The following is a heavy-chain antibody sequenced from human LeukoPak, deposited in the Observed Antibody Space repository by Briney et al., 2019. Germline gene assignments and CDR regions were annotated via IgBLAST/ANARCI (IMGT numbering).Heavy chain of an antibody. CDR3: ARDIMMVRGVYHHYYGMDV. J-gene: IGHJ6*04. CDR2: ISGYNGNT. Sequence: ASVKVSCKASGYTFTSYGISWVRQAPGQGLEWMGWISGYNGNTNYAQKLQGRVTMTTDTSTSTAYMELRSLRSDDTAVYYCARDIMMVRGVYHHYYGMDVWGKGTTATVSS. CDR1: GYTFTSYG. V-gene: IGHV1-18*04. D-gene: IGHD3-10*01.